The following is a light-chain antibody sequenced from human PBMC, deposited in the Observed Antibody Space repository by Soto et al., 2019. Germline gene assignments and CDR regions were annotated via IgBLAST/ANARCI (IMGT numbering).Light chain of an antibody. J-gene: IGKJ1*01. CDR2: GAS. Sequence: EIVVTQSPATLSVSPGERATLSCRASQSVSSNLAWYQQKPGQAPRLLIYGASTRANGNPARFSGSGSGTEFTLTISSLQFEDFAVYYCQQYHNWPPWTFGQGTKVEI. V-gene: IGKV3-15*01. CDR1: QSVSSN. CDR3: QQYHNWPPWT.